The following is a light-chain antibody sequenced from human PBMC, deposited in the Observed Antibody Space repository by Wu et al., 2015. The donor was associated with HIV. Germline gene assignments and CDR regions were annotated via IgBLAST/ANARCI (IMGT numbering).Light chain of an antibody. CDR1: QDIGIY. Sequence: TQSPSSVYASTGDKVTITCRASQDIGIYLGWYQQKPGRAPKLLIYGGSTLENGVPSRFTGSGSGTHFSLTVTCLQSEDFATYYCQQYHSFPFTFGGGTKVDVK. J-gene: IGKJ4*01. V-gene: IGKV1-8*01. CDR2: GGS. CDR3: QQYHSFPFT.